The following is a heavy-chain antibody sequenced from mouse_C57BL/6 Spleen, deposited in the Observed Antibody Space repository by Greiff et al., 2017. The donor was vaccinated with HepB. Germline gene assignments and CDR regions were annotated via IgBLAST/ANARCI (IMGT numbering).Heavy chain of an antibody. J-gene: IGHJ4*01. CDR2: ISSGSSTI. D-gene: IGHD1-1*01. V-gene: IGHV5-17*01. Sequence: EVQRVESGGGLVKPGGSLKLSCAASGFTFSDYGMHWVRQAPEKGLEWVAYISSGSSTIYYADTVKGRFTISRDNAKNTLFLQMTSLRSEDTAMYYCARLYYGSSYKNYAMDYWGQGTSVTVSS. CDR3: ARLYYGSSYKNYAMDY. CDR1: GFTFSDYG.